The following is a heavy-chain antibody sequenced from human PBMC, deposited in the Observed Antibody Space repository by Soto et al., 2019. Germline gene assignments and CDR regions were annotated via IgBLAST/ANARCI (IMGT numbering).Heavy chain of an antibody. V-gene: IGHV4-31*03. CDR2: IYYSGST. J-gene: IGHJ4*02. Sequence: PSETLSLTCTVSGGSISSGGYYWSWIRQHPGKGLEWIGYIYYSGSTYYNPSLKSRVTISVDTSKNQFSLKLSSVTAADTAVYYCARDRRVTDQKYSFDYWGRGTLVTVS. CDR1: GGSISSGGYY. D-gene: IGHD2-21*02. CDR3: ARDRRVTDQKYSFDY.